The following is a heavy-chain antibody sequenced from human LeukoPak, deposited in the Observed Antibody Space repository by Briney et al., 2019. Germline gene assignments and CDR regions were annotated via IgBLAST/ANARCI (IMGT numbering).Heavy chain of an antibody. Sequence: ASVKVSCKVSGYTLTELSMHWVRQAPGQGLEWMGWISAYNGNTNYAQKLQGRVTMTTDTSTSTAYMELRSLRSDDTAVYYCARGLYLDYWGQGTLVTVSS. CDR2: ISAYNGNT. CDR1: GYTLTELS. V-gene: IGHV1-18*01. CDR3: ARGLYLDY. D-gene: IGHD5-12*01. J-gene: IGHJ4*02.